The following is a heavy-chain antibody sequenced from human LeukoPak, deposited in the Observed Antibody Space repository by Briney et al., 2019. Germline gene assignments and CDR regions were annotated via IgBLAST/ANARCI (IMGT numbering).Heavy chain of an antibody. CDR1: GFTFDDFS. D-gene: IGHD3-16*01. CDR3: AKALGQD. J-gene: IGHJ4*02. CDR2: ITWNGAFI. Sequence: GGSPRLSCAASGFTFDDFSMHWVRQAPGKGLEWVSGITWNGAFIGYADSVQGRFTISRDNAKNSLYLEMRSLRTEDTALYYCAKALGQDWGQGTLVTVSS. V-gene: IGHV3-9*01.